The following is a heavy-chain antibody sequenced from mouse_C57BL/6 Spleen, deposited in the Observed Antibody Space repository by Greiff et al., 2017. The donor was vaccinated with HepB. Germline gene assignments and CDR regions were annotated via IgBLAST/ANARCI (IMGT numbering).Heavy chain of an antibody. CDR2: IRLKSDNYAT. V-gene: IGHV6-3*01. Sequence: DVMLVESGGGLVQPGGSMKLSCVASGFTFSNYWMNWVRQSPEKGLEWVAQIRLKSDNYATHYAESVKGRFTISRDDSKSSVYLQMNNLRAEDTGIYYCTASLIYYYGSTPFAYWGQGTLVTVSA. CDR1: GFTFSNYW. CDR3: TASLIYYYGSTPFAY. J-gene: IGHJ3*01. D-gene: IGHD1-1*01.